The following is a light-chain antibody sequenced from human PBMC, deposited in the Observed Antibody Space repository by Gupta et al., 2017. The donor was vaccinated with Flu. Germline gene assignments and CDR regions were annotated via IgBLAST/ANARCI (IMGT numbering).Light chain of an antibody. CDR1: RSGSSRY. CDR3: QQDGSSPLT. V-gene: IGKV3-20*01. J-gene: IGKJ4*01. CDR2: GAS. Sequence: GSLSSSSGGSGVLSCRATRSGSSRYLAWYQQKPGQAPRLLIYGASTRATGIPDRFSGSGSGTDFTLTISSLDPEDFAVYFCQQDGSSPLTFGGGTKVESK.